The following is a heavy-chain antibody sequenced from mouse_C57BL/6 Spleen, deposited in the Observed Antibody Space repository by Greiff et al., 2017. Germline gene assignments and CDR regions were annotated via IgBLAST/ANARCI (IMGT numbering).Heavy chain of an antibody. CDR1: GFNIKDDY. CDR2: IDPGNGDT. J-gene: IGHJ2*01. CDR3: TTHYGSSYGY. D-gene: IGHD1-1*01. Sequence: EVQRVESGAELVRPGASVKLSCTASGFNIKDDYMHWVKQRPEQGLEWIGWIDPGNGDTEYASKFQGKATITADTSSNTAYLQLSSLTSEDTAVYYCTTHYGSSYGYWGQGTTLTVSS. V-gene: IGHV14-4*01.